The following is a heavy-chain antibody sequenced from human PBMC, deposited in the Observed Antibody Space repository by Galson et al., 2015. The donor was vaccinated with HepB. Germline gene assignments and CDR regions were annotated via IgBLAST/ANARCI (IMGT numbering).Heavy chain of an antibody. V-gene: IGHV5-10-1*01. Sequence: QSGAEVKKPGESLRISCKGSGYSFTSYWISWVRQMPGKGLEWMGRIDPSDSNTNYNPSFQGHVTISADKSISTAYLQWSSLKASDTAMYYCARSRPVSPGRNFFYGVDVWGQGTTVTVSS. CDR1: GYSFTSYW. CDR3: ARSRPVSPGRNFFYGVDV. D-gene: IGHD3-10*01. J-gene: IGHJ6*02. CDR2: IDPSDSNT.